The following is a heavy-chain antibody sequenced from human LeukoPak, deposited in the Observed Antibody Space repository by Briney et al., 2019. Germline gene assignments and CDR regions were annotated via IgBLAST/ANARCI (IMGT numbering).Heavy chain of an antibody. CDR3: ARLGGTSDCFDY. J-gene: IGHJ4*02. CDR1: GFTFSNYW. Sequence: GWSLRLSCAASGFTFSNYWMSWVRQAPGKGLEWVATIKKDGSEIYYVDSVKGRLLTSRDNANNSLYLQMNSLRAEDTAVYYCARLGGTSDCFDYWGQGNLVTVSS. D-gene: IGHD4-23*01. CDR2: IKKDGSEI. V-gene: IGHV3-7*05.